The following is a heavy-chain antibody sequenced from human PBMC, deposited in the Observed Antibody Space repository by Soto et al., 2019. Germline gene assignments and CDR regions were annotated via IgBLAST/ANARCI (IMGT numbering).Heavy chain of an antibody. V-gene: IGHV3-23*01. D-gene: IGHD4-17*01. CDR1: GFSFSNFA. Sequence: EVQLLESGGGLVQPGGSLRLSCAASGFSFSNFAMNWVRRAPGKGLEWVAVISSRGERPYYPDFVKGRFPISRDNSKNTVDLQMNSLRVDDTATYFCAKGGRDYGAYASPEAFDIWGQGTMVTVSS. CDR2: ISSRGERP. CDR3: AKGGRDYGAYASPEAFDI. J-gene: IGHJ3*02.